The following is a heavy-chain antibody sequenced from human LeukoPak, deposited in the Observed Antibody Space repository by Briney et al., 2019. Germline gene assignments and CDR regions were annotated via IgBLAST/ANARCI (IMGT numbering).Heavy chain of an antibody. D-gene: IGHD2-8*01. J-gene: IGHJ5*02. Sequence: SETLSLTCAVYGGSFSGYYWSWIRQPPGKGLEWIGEINHSGSTNYNPSLKSRVTISVDTSKNQFSLKLSSVTAADTAVYYCARGGARIGHCTNGVCYGYWFDPWGQGTLVTVSS. CDR1: GGSFSGYY. CDR2: INHSGST. CDR3: ARGGARIGHCTNGVCYGYWFDP. V-gene: IGHV4-34*01.